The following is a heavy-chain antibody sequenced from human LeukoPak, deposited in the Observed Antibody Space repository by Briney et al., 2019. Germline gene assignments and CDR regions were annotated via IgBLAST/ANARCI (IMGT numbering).Heavy chain of an antibody. Sequence: SVKVSCKASGYTFTSYYMHWVRQAPGQGLEWMGRIIPILGIANYAQKFQGRVTITADKSTSTAYMELSSLRSEDTAVYYCARSRTGTFCDWGQGTLVTVSS. CDR3: ARSRTGTFCD. D-gene: IGHD2/OR15-2a*01. J-gene: IGHJ4*02. V-gene: IGHV1-69*02. CDR1: GYTFTSYY. CDR2: IIPILGIA.